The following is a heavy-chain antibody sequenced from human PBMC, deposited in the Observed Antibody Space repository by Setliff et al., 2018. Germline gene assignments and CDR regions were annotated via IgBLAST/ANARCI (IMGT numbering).Heavy chain of an antibody. CDR2: IQSGAT. V-gene: IGHV4-59*01. J-gene: IGHJ4*02. CDR1: GDSISSYY. CDR3: ARDQLSRGWYGAPESYFDC. D-gene: IGHD6-19*01. Sequence: ETLSLTCTVSGDSISSYYWSWIRQTPGKGLEWIGYIQSGATKYNPSLGSRISMSVDTSKNQFSLKLSYVTPVDTAVYYCARDQLSRGWYGAPESYFDCWGQGILVTVPQ.